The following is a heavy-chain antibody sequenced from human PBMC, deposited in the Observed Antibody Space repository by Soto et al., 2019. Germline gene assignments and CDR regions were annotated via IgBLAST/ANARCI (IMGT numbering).Heavy chain of an antibody. V-gene: IGHV4-39*01. CDR2: IYYTGST. CDR3: ARPVGEQSYAMDV. J-gene: IGHJ6*02. Sequence: SETLSLTCTVSGGSISSSSYYWDWIRQPPGKGLEWIGSIYYTGSTYYNPSLKSRVTISVDRSKNQFSLTLSSVTAADTAVYYCARPVGEQSYAMDVWGQGTTVTV. D-gene: IGHD1-26*01. CDR1: GGSISSSSYY.